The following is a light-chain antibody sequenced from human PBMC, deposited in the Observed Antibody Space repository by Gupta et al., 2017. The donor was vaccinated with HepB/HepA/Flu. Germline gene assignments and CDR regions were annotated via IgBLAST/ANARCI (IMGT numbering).Light chain of an antibody. J-gene: IGKJ1*01. CDR1: RLIGWH. Sequence: EIVLTQSPSTLSFSPRERATLPCRASRLIGWHLAWYEQKPGHPPRLLIYNKSSRATGIRARFRGSGVGKDFNLTISGREPEDSEVYYCQQRDNWPPKVTFGQGTKVEIK. CDR3: QQRDNWPPKVT. V-gene: IGKV3-11*01. CDR2: NKS.